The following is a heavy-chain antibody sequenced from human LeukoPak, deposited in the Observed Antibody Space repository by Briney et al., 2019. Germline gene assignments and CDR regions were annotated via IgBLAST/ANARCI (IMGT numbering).Heavy chain of an antibody. J-gene: IGHJ4*02. V-gene: IGHV1-2*06. CDR1: GYTFTDYY. Sequence: PRASVKVSCKASGYTFTDYYIHWVRQAPGQGLEWMGRINPNSGGTKYAQNFQGRVTMTRDTSISTAYMELSRLRSDDTAVYYCARDNGLGATVGDYWGQGTLATVSS. CDR2: INPNSGGT. CDR3: ARDNGLGATVGDY. D-gene: IGHD1-26*01.